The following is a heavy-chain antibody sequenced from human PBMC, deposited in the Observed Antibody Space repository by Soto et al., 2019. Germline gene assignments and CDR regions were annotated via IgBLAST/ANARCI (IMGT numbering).Heavy chain of an antibody. CDR3: ARGLDFSPNWFDP. Sequence: ASVKVSCKGSGYTFTSYDVNWVRQATGQGLEWMGWMNPNSGNTGYAQKFQGRVTMTRNTSISTAYMELSSLRSEDTAVYYCARGLDFSPNWFDPWGQGTLVTVSS. CDR1: GYTFTSYD. D-gene: IGHD3-3*01. V-gene: IGHV1-8*01. CDR2: MNPNSGNT. J-gene: IGHJ5*02.